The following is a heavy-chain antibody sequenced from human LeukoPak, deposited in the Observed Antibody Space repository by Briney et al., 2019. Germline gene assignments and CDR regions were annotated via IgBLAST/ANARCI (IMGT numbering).Heavy chain of an antibody. Sequence: GGTLRLSCAASGFTFSNPWMSWVRQAPGKGLEWVGRIRSKTDGGTADYAAPVKDRIIISRDDSKNTLYLRMNSLKNEDTAVYYCTTGTYWGQGTLVTVSS. CDR1: GFTFSNPW. CDR3: TTGTY. V-gene: IGHV3-15*01. CDR2: IRSKTDGGTA. J-gene: IGHJ4*02.